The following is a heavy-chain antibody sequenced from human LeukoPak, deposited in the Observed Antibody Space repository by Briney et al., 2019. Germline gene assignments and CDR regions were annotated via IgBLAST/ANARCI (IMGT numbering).Heavy chain of an antibody. Sequence: GGSLRLSCPASGFTFSSYWMTWVRQAQGKGLEWVANIKHNGGDLNYEDTLEDGFTTSRDNAKNSLYLLMTTLRAEDTAVYYCARELRTFDSWGQGTLVTVSS. J-gene: IGHJ4*02. D-gene: IGHD3-16*01. V-gene: IGHV3-7*01. CDR1: GFTFSSYW. CDR3: ARELRTFDS. CDR2: IKHNGGDL.